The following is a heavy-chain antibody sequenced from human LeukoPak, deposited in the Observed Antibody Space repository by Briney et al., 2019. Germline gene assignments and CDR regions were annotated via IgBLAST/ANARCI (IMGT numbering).Heavy chain of an antibody. CDR1: GFTFSNHA. CDR3: ARDRPTGASRVFVVQ. Sequence: GGSLRLSCTASGFTFSNHAMTWVRQAPGKGLEWVSSMSSGGTYIYYADSVRGRFTISRDNAKNTLYLVMNSLRAEDTATYYCARDRPTGASRVFVVQWGQGTLVTVSS. V-gene: IGHV3-21*01. CDR2: MSSGGTYI. D-gene: IGHD2-15*01. J-gene: IGHJ4*02.